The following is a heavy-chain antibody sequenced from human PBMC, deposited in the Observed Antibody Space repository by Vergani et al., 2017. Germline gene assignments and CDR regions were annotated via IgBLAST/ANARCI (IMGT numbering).Heavy chain of an antibody. CDR1: GFTVSSNY. D-gene: IGHD3-22*01. CDR3: ATQTSSGYYYAFDI. Sequence: EVQLVESGGGLVQPGGSLRLSCAASGFTVSSNYMSWVRQAPGKGLEWVSVIYSGGSTYYADSVKGRFTISRHNSKNTLYLQMNSLRAEDTAVYYCATQTSSGYYYAFDIWGQGTMVTVSS. CDR2: IYSGGST. V-gene: IGHV3-53*04. J-gene: IGHJ3*02.